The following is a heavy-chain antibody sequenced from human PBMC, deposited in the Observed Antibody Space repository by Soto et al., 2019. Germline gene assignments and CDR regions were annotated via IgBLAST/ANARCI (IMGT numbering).Heavy chain of an antibody. J-gene: IGHJ4*02. CDR2: IYYSGST. CDR3: ARDSVFWSGHSTSGGDY. Sequence: SETLSLTCTVSGGSISSYYWSWIRQPPGKGLEWVGYIYYSGSTNYNPSLKSRVTISVDTSKNQFSLKLSSVTAADTAVYYCARDSVFWSGHSTSGGDYWGQGTLVTVSS. D-gene: IGHD3-3*01. CDR1: GGSISSYY. V-gene: IGHV4-59*01.